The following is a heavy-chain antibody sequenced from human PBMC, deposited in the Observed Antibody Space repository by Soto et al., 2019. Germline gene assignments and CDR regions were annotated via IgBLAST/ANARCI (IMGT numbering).Heavy chain of an antibody. J-gene: IGHJ4*02. D-gene: IGHD3-22*01. CDR3: ARLWGYYNDY. Sequence: PSETLSLTCTVSGGSIISGDYYWSWIRQPPGKGLEWIGYIYYSGSTNYNPSLKSRVTISVDTSKNQFSLKLSSVTAADTAVYYCARLWGYYNDYWGQGTLVTVSS. CDR2: IYYSGST. V-gene: IGHV4-61*08. CDR1: GGSIISGDYY.